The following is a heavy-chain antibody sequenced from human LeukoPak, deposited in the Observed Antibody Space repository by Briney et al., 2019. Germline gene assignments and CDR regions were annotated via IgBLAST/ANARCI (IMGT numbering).Heavy chain of an antibody. CDR1: AFTFSSYW. V-gene: IGHV3-74*01. CDR3: AKGGATVIDY. CDR2: INSDGIST. J-gene: IGHJ4*02. D-gene: IGHD4-17*01. Sequence: GGSLRLSCAASAFTFSSYWMHWVCQAPGKGLVWVSRINSDGISTSYADSVKGRFTISRDNAKNTLYLQMNSLRAEDTAVYYCAKGGATVIDYWGQGTLVTVSS.